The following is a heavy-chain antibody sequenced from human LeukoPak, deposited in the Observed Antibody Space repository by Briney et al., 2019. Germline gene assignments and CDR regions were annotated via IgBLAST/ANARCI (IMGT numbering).Heavy chain of an antibody. D-gene: IGHD3-22*01. CDR3: AKDTYYYDSSGYSAPHPFDY. Sequence: GGSLRLSCAASGFTFSSYAMSWVRQAPGKGLEWVSAISGSGGSTYYADSVKGRFTISRDNSKNTLYLQMNSLRAEDTAVYYCAKDTYYYDSSGYSAPHPFDYWGQGTLVTVSS. CDR2: ISGSGGST. CDR1: GFTFSSYA. J-gene: IGHJ4*02. V-gene: IGHV3-23*01.